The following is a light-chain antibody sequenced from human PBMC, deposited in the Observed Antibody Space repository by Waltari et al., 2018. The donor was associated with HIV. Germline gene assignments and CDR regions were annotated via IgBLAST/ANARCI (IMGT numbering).Light chain of an antibody. Sequence: DVQMTQSPFTLSASVGDRVTITCRASQSVSSWLAWYQQKPGKPPKLLIYKASTLESGVPSRFSGSGSGTEFTLTISGLQPDDFATYYCQQLNSDPFTFGPGTKVDIK. CDR2: KAS. J-gene: IGKJ3*01. CDR1: QSVSSW. CDR3: QQLNSDPFT. V-gene: IGKV1-5*03.